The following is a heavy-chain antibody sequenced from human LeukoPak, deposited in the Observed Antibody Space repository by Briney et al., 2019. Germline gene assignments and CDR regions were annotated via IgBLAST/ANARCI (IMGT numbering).Heavy chain of an antibody. J-gene: IGHJ4*02. D-gene: IGHD6-13*01. CDR3: AKDPTYSSSWYTFDY. CDR2: ISSSGSTI. V-gene: IGHV3-48*04. CDR1: GFTFSSYW. Sequence: GGSLRLSCAASGFTFSSYWMSWVRQAPGKGLEWVSYISSSGSTIYYADSVKGRFTISRDNAKNSLYLQMNSLRAEDTALYYCAKDPTYSSSWYTFDYWGQGTLVTVSS.